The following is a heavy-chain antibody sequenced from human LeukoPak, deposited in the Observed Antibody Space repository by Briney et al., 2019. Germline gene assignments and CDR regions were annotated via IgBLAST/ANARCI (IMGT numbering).Heavy chain of an antibody. J-gene: IGHJ4*02. CDR2: ISYDGSNK. Sequence: GGSLRLSCAASGFTFSSYAMHWVRQAPGKGLEWVAVISYDGSNKYYADSVKGRFTISRDNSKNTLYLQMNSLRVEDTAVYYCVADLGDYADFWGQGTLVTVSS. CDR1: GFTFSSYA. V-gene: IGHV3-30-3*01. CDR3: VADLGDYADF.